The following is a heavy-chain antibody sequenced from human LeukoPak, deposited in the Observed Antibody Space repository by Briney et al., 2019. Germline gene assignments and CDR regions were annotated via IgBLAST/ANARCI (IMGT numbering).Heavy chain of an antibody. J-gene: IGHJ4*02. Sequence: GGSLRLSCAASNYGMHWVRQAPGKGLEWVAFIRHDGGNEYYADSVKGRFTISRDNSKDTLYLQMNSLRAEDTAVYYCAKDLSGDWNYFDYWGQGTLVTVSS. CDR2: IRHDGGNE. CDR1: NYG. D-gene: IGHD2-21*01. V-gene: IGHV3-30*02. CDR3: AKDLSGDWNYFDY.